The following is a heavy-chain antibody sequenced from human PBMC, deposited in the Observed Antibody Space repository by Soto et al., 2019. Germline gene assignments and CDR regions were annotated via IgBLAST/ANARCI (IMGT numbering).Heavy chain of an antibody. D-gene: IGHD6-19*01. J-gene: IGHJ2*01. CDR2: IRSKANSYAT. CDR1: GFTFSRAR. Sequence: GAQRLSCAGPGFTFSRARMARVRQAPRKGLEWVGRIRSKANSYATAYAASVKGRFTISRDDSKNTAYLQMNSLKTEDTAVYYCTRQEQWLERYWYFDLWGRGTPVPVSS. V-gene: IGHV3-73*01. CDR3: TRQEQWLERYWYFDL.